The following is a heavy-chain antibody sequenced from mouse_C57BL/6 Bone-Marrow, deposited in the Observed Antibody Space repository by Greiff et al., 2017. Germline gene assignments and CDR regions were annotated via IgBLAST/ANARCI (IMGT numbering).Heavy chain of an antibody. CDR3: ARGDYYGSSPWFAY. CDR2: INPNYGTT. CDR1: GYSFTDYN. Sequence: EVQLQQSGPELVKPGASVKISCKASGYSFTDYNMNWVKQSNGKSLEWIGVINPNYGTTSYNQKFKGKATLTVDQSSSTAYMQLNSLTSEDSAVDYCARGDYYGSSPWFAYWGQGTLVTVSA. D-gene: IGHD1-1*01. V-gene: IGHV1-39*01. J-gene: IGHJ3*01.